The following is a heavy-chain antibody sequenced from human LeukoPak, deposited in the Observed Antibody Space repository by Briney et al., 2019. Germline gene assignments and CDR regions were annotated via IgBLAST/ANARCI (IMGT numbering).Heavy chain of an antibody. D-gene: IGHD3-22*01. V-gene: IGHV3-30*02. J-gene: IGHJ3*02. CDR3: ARDTSDTSGYYYEGDAFDI. CDR1: GFIFSSYG. CDR2: IRYDGSNK. Sequence: GGSLRLSCAASGFIFSSYGIHWVRQAPGKGLEWVAFIRYDGSNKYYADSVKGRFTISRDNSKNTLYLQMNSLRAEDTAVYFCARDTSDTSGYYYEGDAFDIWGHGTMVTVSS.